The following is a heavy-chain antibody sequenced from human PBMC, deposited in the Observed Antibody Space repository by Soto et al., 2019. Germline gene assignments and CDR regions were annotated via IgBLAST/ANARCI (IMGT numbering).Heavy chain of an antibody. D-gene: IGHD1-26*01. CDR1: GGSISSGGYY. CDR2: IYYSGST. J-gene: IGHJ6*02. Sequence: QVQLQGSGPGLVKPSQTLSLTCTVSGGSISSGGYYWSWIRQHPGKGLEWIGYIYYSGSTYYNPSLKSRVTISVDTSKNQFSLKLSSVTAADTAVYYCARERGRFVFRGMDVWGQGTTVTVSS. CDR3: ARERGRFVFRGMDV. V-gene: IGHV4-31*03.